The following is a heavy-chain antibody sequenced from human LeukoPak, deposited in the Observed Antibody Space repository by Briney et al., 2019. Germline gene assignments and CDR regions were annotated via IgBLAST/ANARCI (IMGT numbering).Heavy chain of an antibody. J-gene: IGHJ6*03. D-gene: IGHD4-23*01. V-gene: IGHV3-23*01. CDR3: VRVTAHYYLDV. CDR1: GFTFSSYG. Sequence: GGSLRLSCGASGFTFSSYGMNWVRQAPGKGLEWVSTISGSGGSTYYADSVKGRFTTSRDDSKNSLYLQMNSLKAEDAAVYYCVRVTAHYYLDVWGKGTTVTVSS. CDR2: ISGSGGST.